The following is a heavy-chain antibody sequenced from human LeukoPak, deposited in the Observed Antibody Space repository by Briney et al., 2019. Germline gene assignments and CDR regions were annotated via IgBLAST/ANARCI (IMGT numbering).Heavy chain of an antibody. CDR1: GGSISSYY. V-gene: IGHV4-59*01. Sequence: PSETLSLTCTVSGGSISSYYWSWIRQPTGKGLEWIGYIYYSGSTNYNPSLKSRVTISVDTSKNQFSLKMSSVTAADTAVYYCARGAHYFESSGYLMPLIYWGQGTLVTVSS. CDR2: IYYSGST. J-gene: IGHJ4*02. D-gene: IGHD3-22*01. CDR3: ARGAHYFESSGYLMPLIY.